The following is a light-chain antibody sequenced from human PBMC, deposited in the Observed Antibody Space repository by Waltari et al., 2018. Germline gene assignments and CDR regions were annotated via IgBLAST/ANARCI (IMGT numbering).Light chain of an antibody. Sequence: EIVLTQSPGTLSLSPGERATLHCRASQSVTSISLTWYQQKLGQAPRLLTYGTSSMAAGIPDRFSGSGSGTDFTLTISRLGPEDFAVYYCQQYDGEVVTFGGGTKVEI. V-gene: IGKV3-20*01. CDR3: QQYDGEVVT. J-gene: IGKJ4*01. CDR1: QSVTSIS. CDR2: GTS.